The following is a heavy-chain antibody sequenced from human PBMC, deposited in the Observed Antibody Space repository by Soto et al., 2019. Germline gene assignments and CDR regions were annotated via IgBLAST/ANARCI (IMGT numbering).Heavy chain of an antibody. Sequence: PGVSLRLACAASGFTFSSYGMHWVRKAPGKGLEWVAVIWYDGSNKYYADSVKGRFTISRDNSKNTLYLQMNSLRAEDTAVYDCARGGYCTNVVCYVPLFYYWGEGT. CDR2: IWYDGSNK. CDR1: GFTFSSYG. J-gene: IGHJ4*02. D-gene: IGHD2-8*01. V-gene: IGHV3-33*01. CDR3: ARGGYCTNVVCYVPLFYY.